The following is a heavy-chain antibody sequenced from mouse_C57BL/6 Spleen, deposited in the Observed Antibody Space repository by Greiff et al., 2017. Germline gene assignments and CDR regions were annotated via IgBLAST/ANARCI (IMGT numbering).Heavy chain of an antibody. CDR2: IYPENGDT. V-gene: IGHV14-4*01. D-gene: IGHD1-1*01. J-gene: IGHJ3*01. Sequence: VQLQQSGAELVRPGASVKLSCTASGFNIKDDYMHWVKQRPEQGLEWIGWIYPENGDTEYASKFQGKATLTADTSSNTAYLQLSSLTSEDTAVXYCTTNYGSSWFAYWGQGTLVTVSA. CDR1: GFNIKDDY. CDR3: TTNYGSSWFAY.